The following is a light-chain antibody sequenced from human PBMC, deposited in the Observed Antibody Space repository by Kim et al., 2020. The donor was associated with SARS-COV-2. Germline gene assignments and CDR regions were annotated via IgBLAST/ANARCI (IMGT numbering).Light chain of an antibody. Sequence: AIQMTQSPSSLSASVGERVTISCRASQGIRNDLGWYQQKPGKAPKFLIYAASTLESGVPSRFSGSGSGTDFTLTISCLQPEDFATYYCLQDHSYPLTFGGGTKVDIK. J-gene: IGKJ4*01. CDR2: AAS. V-gene: IGKV1-6*01. CDR1: QGIRND. CDR3: LQDHSYPLT.